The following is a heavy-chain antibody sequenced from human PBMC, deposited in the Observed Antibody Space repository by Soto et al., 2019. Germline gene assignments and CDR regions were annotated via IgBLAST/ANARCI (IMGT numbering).Heavy chain of an antibody. Sequence: EVQLVESGGGLVQPGGSLRLSCAASGFTFSSYWMSWVRQAPGKGLEWVANIKQDGSEKYYVNSVKGRFTISRDNAKNSLYLQMNSLRAEDTAVYYCARDLYNWVFDYWGQGTLVTVSS. J-gene: IGHJ4*02. D-gene: IGHD1-20*01. CDR2: IKQDGSEK. V-gene: IGHV3-7*01. CDR3: ARDLYNWVFDY. CDR1: GFTFSSYW.